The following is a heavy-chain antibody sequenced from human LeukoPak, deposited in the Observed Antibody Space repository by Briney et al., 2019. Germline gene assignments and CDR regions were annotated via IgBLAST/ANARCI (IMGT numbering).Heavy chain of an antibody. D-gene: IGHD3-22*01. CDR3: ANYDSSGYFFDY. Sequence: MSSETLSLTCAVYGGSFSGYYWSWIRQPPGKGLEWIGYIYHSGSTYYNPSLKSRVTISVDRSKNQFSLKLSSVTAADTAVYYCANYDSSGYFFDYWGQGTLVTVSS. J-gene: IGHJ4*02. CDR1: GGSFSGYY. V-gene: IGHV4-34*01. CDR2: IYHSGST.